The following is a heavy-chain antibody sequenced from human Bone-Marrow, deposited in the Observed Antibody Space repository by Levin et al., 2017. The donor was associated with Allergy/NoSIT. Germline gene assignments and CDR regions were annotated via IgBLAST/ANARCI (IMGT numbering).Heavy chain of an antibody. CDR2: ISENGVTT. V-gene: IGHV3-23*01. D-gene: IGHD2-15*01. J-gene: IGHJ6*02. CDR1: GFTFSIYV. Sequence: GESLKISCATSGFTFSIYVMSWVRQAPGKGLEWVSVISENGVTTFYADSVKGRFTISRDNSKNTLFLQMNSLRAEDTALYYCAKRYCSGGSCYPRGLDVWGQGTSVIVSS. CDR3: AKRYCSGGSCYPRGLDV.